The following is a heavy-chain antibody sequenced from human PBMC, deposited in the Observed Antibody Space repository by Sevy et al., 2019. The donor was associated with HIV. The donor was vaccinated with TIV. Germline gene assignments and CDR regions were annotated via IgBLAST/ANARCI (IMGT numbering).Heavy chain of an antibody. CDR3: FMRAHTDSSGYYYRYGMDV. J-gene: IGHJ6*02. Sequence: GESLKISCEGSGFSFSSYWIHWVRQMPGKGLEWMAPIHPGNSETRYRSSFQGQVTISADKSINTAYLQWSRLSASDTAIYYCFMRAHTDSSGYYYRYGMDVWGQGTTVTVSS. CDR1: GFSFSSYW. V-gene: IGHV5-51*01. D-gene: IGHD3-10*01. CDR2: IHPGNSET.